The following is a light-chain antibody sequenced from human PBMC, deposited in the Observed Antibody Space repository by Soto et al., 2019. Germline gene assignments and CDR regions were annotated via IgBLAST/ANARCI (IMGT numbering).Light chain of an antibody. V-gene: IGKV3D-20*02. CDR2: SSS. Sequence: EIVLTQSPGTLSLSPGERATLSCRASQTISGTYLAWYQQKPGQAPRLLIYSSSSRATGIPARFSGSGSGTDFTLTISSLEPEDFAVYYCQQRSNWPRTFGQGTRWIS. CDR3: QQRSNWPRT. CDR1: QTISGTY. J-gene: IGKJ1*01.